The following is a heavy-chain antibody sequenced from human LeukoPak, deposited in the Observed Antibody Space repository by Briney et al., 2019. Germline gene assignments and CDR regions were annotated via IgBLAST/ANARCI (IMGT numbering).Heavy chain of an antibody. CDR2: ISGSGGST. V-gene: IGHV3-23*01. D-gene: IGHD3-3*01. Sequence: PGGSLRLSCAASGFTFSSYAMSWVRQAPGKGLEWVSAISGSGGSTYYADSVKGRFTISRDNSKNTLYLQMNSLRAEDTALYYCARDHRYYDFWSGHPSSYDAFDIWGQGTMVTVSS. CDR1: GFTFSSYA. CDR3: ARDHRYYDFWSGHPSSYDAFDI. J-gene: IGHJ3*02.